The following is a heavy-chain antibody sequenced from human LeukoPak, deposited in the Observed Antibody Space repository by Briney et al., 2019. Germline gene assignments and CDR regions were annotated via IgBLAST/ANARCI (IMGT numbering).Heavy chain of an antibody. V-gene: IGHV1-18*01. CDR1: GYTFTSYG. CDR2: ISAYNGNT. J-gene: IGHJ4*02. Sequence: ASVKVSRKASGYTFTSYGISWVRQAPGQGLAWMGWISAYNGNTNYAQKLQGRVTMTTDTSTSTAYMELRSLRSDDTAVYYCAREKLYYDSSGYYYLAYWGQGTLVTVSS. D-gene: IGHD3-22*01. CDR3: AREKLYYDSSGYYYLAY.